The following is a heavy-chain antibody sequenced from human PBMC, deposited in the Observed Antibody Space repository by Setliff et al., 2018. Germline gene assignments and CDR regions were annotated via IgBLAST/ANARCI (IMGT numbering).Heavy chain of an antibody. D-gene: IGHD1-26*01. Sequence: GGSLRLSCATSGFTFSNYAMGWVRQAPGKGLEWVSVITSSGRDTYYTDSVKGRFTISRDNSENTLDLQMNSLRADDTAVYYCARPTSAGRLWYMDVWGTGTTVTVSS. CDR3: ARPTSAGRLWYMDV. CDR1: GFTFSNYA. V-gene: IGHV3-23*01. J-gene: IGHJ6*03. CDR2: ITSSGRDT.